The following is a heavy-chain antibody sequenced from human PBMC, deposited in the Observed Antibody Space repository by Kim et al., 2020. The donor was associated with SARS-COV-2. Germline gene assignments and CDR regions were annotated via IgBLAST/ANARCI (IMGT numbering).Heavy chain of an antibody. CDR3: ARSPGIAAAAIEDWYFDL. Sequence: SETLSLTCTVSGGSISRSNYYWGWIRQPPGKGLEWTASIYYTGNTYYNPPLKSRVTISVDTSKNQFSLRLSSVTAADTAVYYCARSPGIAAAAIEDWYFDLWGRGTLVTVSS. CDR1: GGSISRSNYY. D-gene: IGHD6-13*01. CDR2: IYYTGNT. V-gene: IGHV4-39*01. J-gene: IGHJ2*01.